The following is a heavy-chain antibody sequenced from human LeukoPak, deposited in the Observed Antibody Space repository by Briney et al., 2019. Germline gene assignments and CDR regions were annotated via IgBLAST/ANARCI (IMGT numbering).Heavy chain of an antibody. CDR1: GFTFSSYA. D-gene: IGHD3-22*01. Sequence: PGRSLRLSCAASGFTFSSYAMHWVRQTPDKGLEWVAVVSYDGSTKYYADSVKGRLTISRDNSKNTLYLQMNSLRAEDTAVYYCARAYYDSSGYYYFDYWGQGTLVTVSS. J-gene: IGHJ4*02. CDR2: VSYDGSTK. V-gene: IGHV3-30*04. CDR3: ARAYYDSSGYYYFDY.